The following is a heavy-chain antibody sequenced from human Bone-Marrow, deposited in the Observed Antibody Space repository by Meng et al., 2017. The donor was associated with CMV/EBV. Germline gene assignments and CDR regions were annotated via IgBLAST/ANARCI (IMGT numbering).Heavy chain of an antibody. CDR3: ARYYYGSGTAYWFDP. Sequence: ESLKISCEGSGYSFSSYWIGWVRQMPGKGLEWLGSFYPGDSNIRYGPSFQGQVTISADKSINTAYLQWSSLKASDTAIYYCARYYYGSGTAYWFDPWGQGTLVTVSS. CDR2: FYPGDSNI. V-gene: IGHV5-51*01. D-gene: IGHD3-10*01. J-gene: IGHJ5*02. CDR1: GYSFSSYW.